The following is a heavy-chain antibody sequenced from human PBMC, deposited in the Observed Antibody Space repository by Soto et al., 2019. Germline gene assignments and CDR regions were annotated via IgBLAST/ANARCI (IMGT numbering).Heavy chain of an antibody. J-gene: IGHJ4*02. V-gene: IGHV4-31*03. CDR1: GGSISSGGYY. CDR3: ARDKKSYGSGSYKD. D-gene: IGHD3-10*01. Sequence: SSETLSLTCTVSGGSISSGGYYWSWIRQHPGKGLEWIGYIYYSGSTYYNPSLKSRVTISVDTSKNQFSLKLSSVTAADTAVYYCARDKKSYGSGSYKDWGQGTLVTVS. CDR2: IYYSGST.